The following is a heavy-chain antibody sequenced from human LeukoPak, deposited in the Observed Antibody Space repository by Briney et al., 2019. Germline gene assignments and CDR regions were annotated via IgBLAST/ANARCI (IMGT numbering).Heavy chain of an antibody. CDR3: ARGRFGEWDNWFDP. CDR1: GYTFTGYY. Sequence: GASVKVSCKASGYTFTGYYIHWVRQAPGQGLEWMAWIKPNSGATNYAQKFQGRVTMTRDTSISTAYMELSRLTSDDTAVYFCARGRFGEWDNWFDPWGQGTLVTVSS. D-gene: IGHD3-10*01. J-gene: IGHJ5*02. CDR2: IKPNSGAT. V-gene: IGHV1-2*02.